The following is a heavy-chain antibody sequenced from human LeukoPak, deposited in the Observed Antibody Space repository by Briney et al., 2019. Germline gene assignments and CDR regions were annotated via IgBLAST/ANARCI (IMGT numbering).Heavy chain of an antibody. V-gene: IGHV3-23*01. CDR3: AKDGATYFYYYYMDV. Sequence: GGSLRLSCAASGFTFSNYAMSWVRQAPGKGLEWVSAISGSGGTPYFADSVKGRFSISGDNSRDTLYLQMNSLRAEDAAVYYCAKDGATYFYYYYMDVWGKGTTVTVSS. CDR2: ISGSGGTP. CDR1: GFTFSNYA. D-gene: IGHD1-26*01. J-gene: IGHJ6*03.